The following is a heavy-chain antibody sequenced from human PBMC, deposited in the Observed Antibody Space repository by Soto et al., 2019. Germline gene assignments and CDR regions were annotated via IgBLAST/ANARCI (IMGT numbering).Heavy chain of an antibody. J-gene: IGHJ4*02. V-gene: IGHV3-48*02. CDR3: ARDRQWLVLPYYFDY. Sequence: GGSLRLSCAASGFTFSSYSMNWVRQAPGKGLEWVSYISSSSSTIYYADSVKGRFTISRDNAKNSLYLQMNSLRDEDTAVYYCARDRQWLVLPYYFDYWGQGTLVTVSS. D-gene: IGHD6-19*01. CDR1: GFTFSSYS. CDR2: ISSSSSTI.